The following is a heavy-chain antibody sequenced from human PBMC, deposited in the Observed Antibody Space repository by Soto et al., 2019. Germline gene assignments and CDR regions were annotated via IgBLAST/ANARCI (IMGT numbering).Heavy chain of an antibody. CDR1: GGSISSGGYY. J-gene: IGHJ4*02. D-gene: IGHD3-3*01. V-gene: IGHV4-31*03. CDR3: ARLDDDYTYYFDY. CDR2: IYYSGST. Sequence: QVQLQESGPGLVKPSQTLSLTCTVSGGSISSGGYYWSWIRQHPGKGLEWIGYIYYSGSTYYNPSLKSRVTISVDTSKNQFSRKLSSVTAADTAVYYCARLDDDYTYYFDYWGQGTLVTVSS.